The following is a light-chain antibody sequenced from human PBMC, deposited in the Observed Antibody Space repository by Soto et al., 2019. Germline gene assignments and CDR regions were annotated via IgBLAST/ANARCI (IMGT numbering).Light chain of an antibody. CDR1: SSNIGAGYD. CDR3: QSYDSSLSGGV. V-gene: IGLV1-40*01. CDR2: GNS. Sequence: VVTQPPSVSAAPGQRVTISCTGSSSNIGAGYDVHWYQQLPGTAPKLLISGNSNRPSGVPDRFSGSKSGTSASLAITGLQAEDEADYYCQSYDSSLSGGVFGGGTKLTVL. J-gene: IGLJ3*02.